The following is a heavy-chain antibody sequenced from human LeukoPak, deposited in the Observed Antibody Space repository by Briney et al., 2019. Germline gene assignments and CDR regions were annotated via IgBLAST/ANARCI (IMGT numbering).Heavy chain of an antibody. Sequence: GESLKISRKASGYSFTNYWIGWVRQMPGKGLEWMAIIYPGDSDTRYRPSFQGQVTISADKSINTAYLQWNSLEASDTAMYYCAREEQSGSSWFAYWGQGTLVTVSS. J-gene: IGHJ4*02. D-gene: IGHD6-13*01. V-gene: IGHV5-51*01. CDR2: IYPGDSDT. CDR3: AREEQSGSSWFAY. CDR1: GYSFTNYW.